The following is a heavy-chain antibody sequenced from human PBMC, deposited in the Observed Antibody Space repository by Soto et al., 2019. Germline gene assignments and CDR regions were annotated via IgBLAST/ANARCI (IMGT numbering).Heavy chain of an antibody. V-gene: IGHV3-21*01. D-gene: IGHD3-22*01. CDR3: ARDMYYYDSSGYYFDY. CDR2: ISSSSSYI. CDR1: GVTFSIYR. Sequence: PXGSLRLSCAASGVTFSIYRMNWVRQAPGKGLEWVSSISSSSSYIYYADSVKGRFTISRDNAKNSLYLQMKSLRAEDTAVYYCARDMYYYDSSGYYFDYWGQGTLVTVSS. J-gene: IGHJ4*02.